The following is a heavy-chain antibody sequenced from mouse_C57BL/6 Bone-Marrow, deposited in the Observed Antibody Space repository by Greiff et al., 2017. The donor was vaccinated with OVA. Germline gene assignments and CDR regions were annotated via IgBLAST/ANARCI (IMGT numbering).Heavy chain of an antibody. V-gene: IGHV1-59*01. D-gene: IGHD1-1*02. Sequence: QVQLQQPGAELVRPGTSVKLSCKASGYTFTSYWMHWVKQRPGQGLEWIGVIDPSDSYTNYNQKFKGKATLTVDTSASTAYMQLSSLTSEDSAVDYCARGFYGLYYFDYWGKGTTLTVSS. CDR1: GYTFTSYW. CDR2: IDPSDSYT. J-gene: IGHJ2*01. CDR3: ARGFYGLYYFDY.